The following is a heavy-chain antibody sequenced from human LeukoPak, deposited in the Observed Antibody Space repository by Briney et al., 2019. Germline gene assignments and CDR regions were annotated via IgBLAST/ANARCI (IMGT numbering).Heavy chain of an antibody. CDR2: ISSSSSTI. CDR3: ARVRGASLAFDI. J-gene: IGHJ3*02. D-gene: IGHD4-17*01. CDR1: GFTFSNYG. V-gene: IGHV3-48*01. Sequence: GGSLRLSCAASGFTFSNYGINWVRQAPGKGLEWVSYISSSSSTIHYADSAQGRFTISRDNAKNSLYLQMNSLRAEDTAVYYCARVRGASLAFDIWGQGTMVTVSS.